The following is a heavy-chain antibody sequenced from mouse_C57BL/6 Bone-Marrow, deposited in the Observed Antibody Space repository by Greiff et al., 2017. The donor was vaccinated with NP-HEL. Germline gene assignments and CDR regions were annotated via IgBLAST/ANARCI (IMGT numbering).Heavy chain of an antibody. CDR2: IDPENGDT. Sequence: VQLQQSGAELVRPGASVKLSCTASGFTIKDDYMPWVKQRPEQGLEWIGWIDPENGDTEYASKFRGKAPITADTSSTKAYLQLSSLTSEDAAVYYCTTANCDCFDYWGQGTTRTVSS. CDR1: GFTIKDDY. J-gene: IGHJ2*01. V-gene: IGHV14-4*01. D-gene: IGHD4-1*01. CDR3: TTANCDCFDY.